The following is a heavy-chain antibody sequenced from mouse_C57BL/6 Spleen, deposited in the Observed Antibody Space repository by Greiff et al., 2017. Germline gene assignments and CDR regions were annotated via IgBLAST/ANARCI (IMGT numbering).Heavy chain of an antibody. CDR1: GYSITSGYY. CDR2: ISYDGSN. Sequence: EVQLQESGPGLVKPSQYLSLTCSVTGYSITSGYYWNWIRQFPGNKLEWMGYISYDGSNNYNPSLKNRISITRDTSKNQFFLKLNSVTTEDTATYYCAREGSTMDYWGQGTSVTVSS. V-gene: IGHV3-6*01. J-gene: IGHJ4*01. D-gene: IGHD3-1*01. CDR3: AREGSTMDY.